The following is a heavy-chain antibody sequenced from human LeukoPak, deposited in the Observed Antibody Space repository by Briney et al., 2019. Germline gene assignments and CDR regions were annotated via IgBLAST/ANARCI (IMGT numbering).Heavy chain of an antibody. CDR2: IYYSGST. Sequence: PSETLSLTCTVSGGSISSYYWSWIRQPPGKGLEWIGYIYYSGSTNYNPSLKSRVTISVDTSKNQFSLKLSSVTAADTAVYYCARTYEGYAEDYWGQGTLVTVSS. CDR1: GGSISSYY. CDR3: ARTYEGYAEDY. J-gene: IGHJ4*02. D-gene: IGHD5-12*01. V-gene: IGHV4-59*01.